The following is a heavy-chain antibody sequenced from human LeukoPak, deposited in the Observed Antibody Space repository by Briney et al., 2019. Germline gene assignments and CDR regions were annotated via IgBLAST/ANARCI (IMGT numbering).Heavy chain of an antibody. V-gene: IGHV3-74*01. D-gene: IGHD3-22*01. CDR2: INSDGSST. CDR1: GFTFSRYW. J-gene: IGHJ4*02. Sequence: GGSLRPSCAASGFTFSRYWMDWVRQAPGKGLGWVSRINSDGSSTSYADSVEGRFPISRDNAKNTLYLQMNSPRAEDTAVYYCARTRSSGYMVFDYWGQGILVTVSS. CDR3: ARTRSSGYMVFDY.